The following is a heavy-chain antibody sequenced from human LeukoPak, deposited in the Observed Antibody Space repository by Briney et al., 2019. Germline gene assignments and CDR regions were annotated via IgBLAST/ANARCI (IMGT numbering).Heavy chain of an antibody. V-gene: IGHV1-18*01. CDR2: ISGCNGHT. CDR3: ARDGHSMYYYATSDYRFDY. J-gene: IGHJ4*02. CDR1: GYTFTNYG. D-gene: IGHD3-22*01. Sequence: ASVKVSCKASGYTFTNYGISWERQAPGQGLEWMGWISGCNGHTNYAQKFQGRVTMTTDTSATTVYMELGSLRSDDTAVYYCARDGHSMYYYATSDYRFDYWGQGTLVTVSS.